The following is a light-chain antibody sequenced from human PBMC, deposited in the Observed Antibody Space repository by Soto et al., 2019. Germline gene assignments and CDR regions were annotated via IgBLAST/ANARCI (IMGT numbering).Light chain of an antibody. Sequence: QAVVTQEPSFSVSPGGTVTLTCALSSGSVSTSYSPSWYQQTPGQAPRTLIYSTNIRSSGFPDRFSGSILGNKAALTITGAQSDDESDYYCVLYLGSGISMFGGGTKLTVL. V-gene: IGLV8-61*01. CDR1: SGSVSTSYS. CDR3: VLYLGSGISM. CDR2: STN. J-gene: IGLJ3*02.